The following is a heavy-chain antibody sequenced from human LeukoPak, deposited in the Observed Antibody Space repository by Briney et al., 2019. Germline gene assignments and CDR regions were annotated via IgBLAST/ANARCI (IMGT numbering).Heavy chain of an antibody. CDR2: FDPEDGET. CDR1: GYTLTELS. V-gene: IGHV1-24*01. D-gene: IGHD3-22*01. Sequence: GASVKVSCKVSGYTLTELSMHWVRQAPGKGLEWMGGFDPEDGETIYAQKFQGRVTMTEDTSTDTAYMELSSLRSEDTAVYYCATRTPYYDSSGGYYFDYWGQGTLVTASS. J-gene: IGHJ4*02. CDR3: ATRTPYYDSSGGYYFDY.